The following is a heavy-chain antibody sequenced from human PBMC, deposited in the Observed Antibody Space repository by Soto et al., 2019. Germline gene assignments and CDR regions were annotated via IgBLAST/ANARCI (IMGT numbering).Heavy chain of an antibody. CDR3: AKNSGYSHGFPFEY. D-gene: IGHD5-18*01. CDR2: IYYSGST. V-gene: IGHV4-59*01. CDR1: GGSISNYY. J-gene: IGHJ4*02. Sequence: SETLSLTCTASGGSISNYYWSWIRQPPGKGLEWIGYIYYSGSTNYNPSLKSRVTISVDTSKNQFSLKLSSVTAEDTAVYYCAKNSGYSHGFPFEYRGQGTLVTVSS.